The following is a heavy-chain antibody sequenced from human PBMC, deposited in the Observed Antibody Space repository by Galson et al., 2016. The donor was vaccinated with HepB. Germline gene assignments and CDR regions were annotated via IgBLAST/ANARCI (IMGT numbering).Heavy chain of an antibody. CDR2: INGGNGNT. CDR1: GYTFTSYA. V-gene: IGHV1-3*01. Sequence: SVKVSCKASGYTFTSYAMHWVRQAPGQRLEWMGWINGGNGNTKYSQRFQGRVTITRETSASTAYMELSSLRSEDTAVYYCAREDEDYYYGMDVWGQGTRSPSP. J-gene: IGHJ6*02. CDR3: AREDEDYYYGMDV.